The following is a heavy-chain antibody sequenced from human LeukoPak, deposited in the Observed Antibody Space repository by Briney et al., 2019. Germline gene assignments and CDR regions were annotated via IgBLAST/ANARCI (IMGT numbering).Heavy chain of an antibody. CDR2: TYYRSKWYN. CDR3: ARVSFAYYYGMDV. J-gene: IGHJ6*01. V-gene: IGHV6-1*01. CDR1: GDSVSSKSAA. Sequence: SQTLSLTCDISGDSVSSKSAAWNWIRQSPSRGLEWLGRTYYRSKWYNDYAVSVKGRITINPDTSKNQFSLQLNAVTPEDTAVYSCARVSFAYYYGMDVWGQGTTVPVSS.